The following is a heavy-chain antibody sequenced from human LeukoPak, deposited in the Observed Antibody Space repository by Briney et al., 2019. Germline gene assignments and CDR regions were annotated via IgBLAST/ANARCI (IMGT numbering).Heavy chain of an antibody. CDR2: IYDSDST. CDR1: GFSVRTNY. Sequence: GGSLRLSCVASGFSVRTNYMNWVRQAPGKRPEWVAIIYDSDSTYYTDSVKGRFTISRDSSKNTVYLQMNSLRIEDTALYYCARSRAFDLWGQGTLVTVSS. V-gene: IGHV3-53*01. J-gene: IGHJ4*02. CDR3: ARSRAFDL.